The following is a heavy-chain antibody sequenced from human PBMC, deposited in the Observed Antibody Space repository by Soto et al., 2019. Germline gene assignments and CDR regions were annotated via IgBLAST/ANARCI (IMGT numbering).Heavy chain of an antibody. Sequence: ASVKVSCKASGYTFTSYGISWVRQAPGQGLEWMGWISAYNGNTNYAQKLQGRVTMTADTSTSTAYMELRSLRSDDTAVYYCARGFPRERTMVTYGHTHTGYYYYMDVWGKGTTVTVSS. D-gene: IGHD4-17*01. J-gene: IGHJ6*03. V-gene: IGHV1-18*01. CDR3: ARGFPRERTMVTYGHTHTGYYYYMDV. CDR1: GYTFTSYG. CDR2: ISAYNGNT.